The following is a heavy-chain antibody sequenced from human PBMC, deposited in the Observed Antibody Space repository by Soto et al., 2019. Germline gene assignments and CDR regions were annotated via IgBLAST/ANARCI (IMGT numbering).Heavy chain of an antibody. CDR2: INPSGGST. CDR3: ARERPYYYDRSGASPSAFDI. CDR1: GDTFTIYY. J-gene: IGHJ3*02. Sequence: ASVKVSCKASGDTFTIYYMHWVRQAPGQGLEWMGIINPSGGSTSYAQKFQGRVTMTRDTSTSKVSMELSSLRSEDTAVDYGARERPYYYDRSGASPSAFDICGQGTMVTVS. V-gene: IGHV1-46*01. D-gene: IGHD3-22*01.